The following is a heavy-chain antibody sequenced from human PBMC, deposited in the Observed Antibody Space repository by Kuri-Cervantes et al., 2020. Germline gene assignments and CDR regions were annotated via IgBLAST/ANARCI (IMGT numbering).Heavy chain of an antibody. CDR1: GFTFSSYA. D-gene: IGHD4-17*01. CDR3: ARNNDYGDYDAYYYYGMDV. Sequence: GESLKISCAASGFTFSSYAMHWVRQAPGKGLEWVAVISYDGSNKYYADSVKGRFTISRDNAKNSLYLQMNSLRDEDTAVYYCARNNDYGDYDAYYYYGMDVWGQGTTVTVSS. CDR2: ISYDGSNK. J-gene: IGHJ6*02. V-gene: IGHV3-30*04.